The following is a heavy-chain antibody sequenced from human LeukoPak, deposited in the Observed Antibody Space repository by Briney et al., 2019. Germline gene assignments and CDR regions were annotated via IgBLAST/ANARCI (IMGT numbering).Heavy chain of an antibody. D-gene: IGHD2-2*01. CDR3: ARDEGYCSSTSCYGTLFDP. J-gene: IGHJ5*02. CDR2: ISAYNGNT. V-gene: IGHV1-18*01. Sequence: ASVEVSCKASGYTFTSYGISWVRQAPGQGLEWMGWISAYNGNTNYAQKLQGRVTMTTDTSTSTAYMELRSLRSDDTAVYYCARDEGYCSSTSCYGTLFDPWGQGTLVTVSS. CDR1: GYTFTSYG.